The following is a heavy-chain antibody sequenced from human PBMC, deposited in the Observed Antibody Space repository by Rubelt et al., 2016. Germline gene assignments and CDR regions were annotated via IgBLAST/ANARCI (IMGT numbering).Heavy chain of an antibody. D-gene: IGHD3-22*01. CDR1: GFTFSKAW. V-gene: IGHV3-21*01. J-gene: IGHJ4*02. CDR2: ISSSSSYI. CDR3: ARDAYSSGPAVD. Sequence: RGSLRLSCEASGFTFSKAWLSWVRQAPGKGLEWVSSISSSSSYIYYADSVKGRFTISRDNAKNSLYLQMSSLRAEDTAVYYCARDAYSSGPAVDWGQGTLVTVSS.